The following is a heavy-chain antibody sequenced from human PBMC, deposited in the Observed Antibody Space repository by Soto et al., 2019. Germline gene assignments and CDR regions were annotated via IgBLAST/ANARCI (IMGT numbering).Heavy chain of an antibody. J-gene: IGHJ4*02. CDR1: GGSISTISYY. V-gene: IGHV4-31*03. D-gene: IGHD2-8*01. CDR2: INYSGST. CDR3: ARVMYARRHFGS. Sequence: QVQLQESAPGLVQPSQTLSLTCTVSGGSISTISYYWSWIRQHPGKGLEGIGYINYSGSTYYNPSLKSRVSISVDTSGNLFSLKLSSVTAADTGVYYCARVMYARRHFGSWGQGTLVTVSS.